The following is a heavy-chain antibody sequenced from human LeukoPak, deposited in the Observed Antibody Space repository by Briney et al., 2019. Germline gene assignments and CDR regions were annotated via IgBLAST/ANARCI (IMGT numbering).Heavy chain of an antibody. Sequence: TSETLSLTCAVYGGSFSGYYWSWIRQPPGKGLEWIGEINHSGSTNYNPSLKSRVTISVDTSKNQFSLKLSSVTAADTAVYYCARRLPAAGTEVFDYWGQGTLVTVSS. D-gene: IGHD6-13*01. CDR1: GGSFSGYY. CDR3: ARRLPAAGTEVFDY. CDR2: INHSGST. J-gene: IGHJ4*02. V-gene: IGHV4-34*01.